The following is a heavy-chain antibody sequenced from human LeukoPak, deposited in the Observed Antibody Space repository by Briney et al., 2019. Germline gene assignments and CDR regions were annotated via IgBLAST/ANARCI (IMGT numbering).Heavy chain of an antibody. J-gene: IGHJ4*02. CDR3: ARSLPLAESSYYFDY. Sequence: PSDTLSLTRPVSGGWISSYYWSWIRQAPRMRLDWIGNMYYTVRPHYNPSPKSRVTIALDTSKKQFSLRLSSVTAAHTAVYYCARSLPLAESSYYFDYWGQGTLVTVSS. CDR2: MYYTVRP. D-gene: IGHD1-14*01. V-gene: IGHV4-59*08. CDR1: GGWISSYY.